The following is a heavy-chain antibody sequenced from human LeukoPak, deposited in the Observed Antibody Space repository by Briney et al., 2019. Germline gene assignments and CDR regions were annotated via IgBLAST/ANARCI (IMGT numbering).Heavy chain of an antibody. CDR1: GGSFSGYY. CDR2: INHSGST. Sequence: SETLSLTCAVYGGSFSGYYWSWIRQPPGKGLEWIGEINHSGSTNYNPPLKSRVTISVDTSKNQFSLKLSSVTAADTAVYYCARGSDYYYDRRAFDYWGQGTLVTVSS. J-gene: IGHJ4*02. D-gene: IGHD3-22*01. V-gene: IGHV4-34*01. CDR3: ARGSDYYYDRRAFDY.